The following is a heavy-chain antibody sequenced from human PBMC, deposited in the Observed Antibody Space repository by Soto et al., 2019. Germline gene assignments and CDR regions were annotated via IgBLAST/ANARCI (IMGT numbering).Heavy chain of an antibody. V-gene: IGHV1-3*01. J-gene: IGHJ6*02. D-gene: IGHD2-2*01. Sequence: ASVKVSFKASGYSFTSYAIYWVRQAPGQRLEWMGWINAGNGNTKYSQKFQGRVTITSDTSASTAYMGLSSLRSEDTAVYFCARGVENIVVVLDVFGYYGMDVWGQGTTVTVSS. CDR3: ARGVENIVVVLDVFGYYGMDV. CDR1: GYSFTSYA. CDR2: INAGNGNT.